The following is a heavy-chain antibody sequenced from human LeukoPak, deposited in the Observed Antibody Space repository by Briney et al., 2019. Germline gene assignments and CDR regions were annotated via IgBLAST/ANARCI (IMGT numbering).Heavy chain of an antibody. CDR2: ISSSSSSYK. CDR1: GFTFSSYG. Sequence: GGSLRLSCAASGFTFSSYGMSWVRQAPGKGLEWVSSISSSSSSYKYYADSVKGRFTVSRDNAKNSLYLQMNSLRADDTAVYYCAREKSFLEWLSTGRRDGYYMDVWGKGTTVTVSS. J-gene: IGHJ6*03. V-gene: IGHV3-21*01. CDR3: AREKSFLEWLSTGRRDGYYMDV. D-gene: IGHD3-3*02.